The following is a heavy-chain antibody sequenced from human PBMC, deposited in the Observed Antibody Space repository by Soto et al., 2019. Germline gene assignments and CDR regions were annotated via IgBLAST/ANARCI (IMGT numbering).Heavy chain of an antibody. CDR2: INPHTGGT. Sequence: QVQLVQSGAEVKKPGASVKVSCRASGYTFTRYSLHWVRQAPGQGLEWMGWINPHTGGTRFAQKFEGRVTLTSDTSVRTVYMELSRLRSDDTAVFYCSVYFDDLQVASFWGQGTLVTVTS. J-gene: IGHJ4*02. CDR1: GYTFTRYS. CDR3: SVYFDDLQVASF. D-gene: IGHD5-12*01. V-gene: IGHV1-2*02.